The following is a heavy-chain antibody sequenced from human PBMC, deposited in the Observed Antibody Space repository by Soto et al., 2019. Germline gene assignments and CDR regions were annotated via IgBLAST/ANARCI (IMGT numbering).Heavy chain of an antibody. CDR2: IYWDDDR. D-gene: IGHD3-22*01. CDR3: ARTRRFNGSGFSQFDY. CDR1: GFSLNTRGVG. V-gene: IGHV2-5*02. Sequence: QITLRESGPTLVKPTQTLTLTCTFSGFSLNTRGVGVGWIRQPPGKALEWLALIYWDDDRRYSPSLKNRLTTNRDTPRNQVVLHMSSTHSVDTATDSCARTRRFNGSGFSQFDYWGQGILVTVSS. J-gene: IGHJ4*02.